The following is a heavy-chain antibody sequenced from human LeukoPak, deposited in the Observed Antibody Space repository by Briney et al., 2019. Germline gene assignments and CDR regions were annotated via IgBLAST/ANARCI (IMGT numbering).Heavy chain of an antibody. CDR2: ISSDGTDE. D-gene: IGHD5-18*01. J-gene: IGHJ4*02. V-gene: IGHV3-30*11. CDR1: GFTFNRYA. Sequence: GGSLRLSCATSGFTFNRYAMNWVRQAPGKGLEWVAVISSDGTDEFYADSVRGRFTISRDNSRNTLYLQMRSLRREGTAVYYCARQRRGYSYGTLDYWGQGTLIAVSS. CDR3: ARQRRGYSYGTLDY.